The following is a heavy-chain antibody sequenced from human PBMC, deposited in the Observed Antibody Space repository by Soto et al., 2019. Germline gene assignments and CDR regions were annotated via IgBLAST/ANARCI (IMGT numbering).Heavy chain of an antibody. CDR2: VSGYNGKT. Sequence: QVQLVQSGGEVKKSGASFKVSCKTSGYTFTSFGVSWVRQAPGQGLEWMGWVSGYNGKTKYAQTLQGRVTMTADTSTSTAYMELRGLRSDDTAVYFCASDKMIDDFGLGTYDYWGQGTTVTVSS. V-gene: IGHV1-18*04. CDR1: GYTFTSFG. J-gene: IGHJ4*02. CDR3: ASDKMIDDFGLGTYDY. D-gene: IGHD3-10*01.